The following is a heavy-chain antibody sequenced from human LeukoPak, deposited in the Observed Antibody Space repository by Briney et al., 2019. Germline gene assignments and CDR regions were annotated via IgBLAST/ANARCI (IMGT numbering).Heavy chain of an antibody. CDR3: AKDLLYYYDSSGSAFDL. D-gene: IGHD3-22*01. CDR2: ISGGGVTT. Sequence: GGSLRLSCAVSGFTFSSYSMNWVRQAPGKGLEWVSAISGGGVTTYYADSVKGRFTISRDNSKNMVYLQMNSLRAEDTAVYYCAKDLLYYYDSSGSAFDLWGQGTMVTVSS. CDR1: GFTFSSYS. J-gene: IGHJ3*01. V-gene: IGHV3-23*01.